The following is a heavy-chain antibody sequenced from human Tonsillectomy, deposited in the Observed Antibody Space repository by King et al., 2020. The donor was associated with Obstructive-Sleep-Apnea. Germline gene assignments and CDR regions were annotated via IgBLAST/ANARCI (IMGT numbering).Heavy chain of an antibody. V-gene: IGHV3-9*01. Sequence: VQLVESGGGLVQPGRSLRLSCAASGFTFDDYAMHWVRQVPGKGLEWVSGISWNSGSIGYADSVKGRFTISRDNAKNSLYLQMNSLRGEDTAFYYCAKDLSSGWYSPLDYWGQGTLVTVSS. D-gene: IGHD6-19*01. CDR3: AKDLSSGWYSPLDY. J-gene: IGHJ4*02. CDR1: GFTFDDYA. CDR2: ISWNSGSI.